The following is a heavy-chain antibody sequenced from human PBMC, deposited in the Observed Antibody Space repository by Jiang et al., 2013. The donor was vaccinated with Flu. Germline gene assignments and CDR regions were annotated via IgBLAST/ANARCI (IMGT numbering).Heavy chain of an antibody. V-gene: IGHV4-39*01. CDR3: ASLGGGGYFDY. CDR2: IYYSGST. Sequence: TLSLTCTVSGGSISSSSYYWGWIRQPPGKGLEWIGSIYYSGSTYYNPSLKSRVTISVDASKNQFSLKLSPVTAADTAVYYCASLGGGGYFDYWGQGTLVTVSS. CDR1: GGSISSSSYY. J-gene: IGHJ4*02. D-gene: IGHD3-16*01.